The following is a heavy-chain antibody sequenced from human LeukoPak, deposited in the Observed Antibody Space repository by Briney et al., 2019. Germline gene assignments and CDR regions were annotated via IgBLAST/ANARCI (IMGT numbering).Heavy chain of an antibody. CDR1: RYTFTGYY. J-gene: IGHJ6*02. V-gene: IGHV1-2*02. D-gene: IGHD4-17*01. Sequence: ASVKVSCKASRYTFTGYYMHWVRQAPGQGLEWLGWINPNSGGTNYAQKFQGRVTMTRDTSISTAYMELSRLRSDDTAVYYCAREGPSTVSYYYYYYGMDVWGQGTTVTVSS. CDR3: AREGPSTVSYYYYYYGMDV. CDR2: INPNSGGT.